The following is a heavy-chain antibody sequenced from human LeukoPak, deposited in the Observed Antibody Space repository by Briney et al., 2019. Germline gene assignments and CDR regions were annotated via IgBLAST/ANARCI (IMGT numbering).Heavy chain of an antibody. CDR3: ARDVSVAGGNSGWYFDL. V-gene: IGHV5-51*01. J-gene: IGHJ2*01. CDR1: GYSFTSYW. CDR2: IYPGDSDT. Sequence: GESLKISCKGSGYSFTSYWIGWVRQMPGKGLEWMGIIYPGDSDTRYSPSFQGQVTISADKSISTAYLQWSSLKASDTAMYYCARDVSVAGGNSGWYFDLWGRGTLVTVSS. D-gene: IGHD4-23*01.